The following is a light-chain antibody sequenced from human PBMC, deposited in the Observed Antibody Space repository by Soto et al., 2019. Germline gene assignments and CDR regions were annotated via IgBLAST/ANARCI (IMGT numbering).Light chain of an antibody. CDR3: QKYNSAPWT. V-gene: IGKV1-27*01. Sequence: DIPMTQSPSSLSASVGDRVTITCRASQGISNYLAWYQQKPGKVPKLLIYAASTLQSGVPSRFSGSGFGTDFTLTISSLQPEDVAPYYCQKYNSAPWTFGQGTKVEIK. CDR2: AAS. J-gene: IGKJ1*01. CDR1: QGISNY.